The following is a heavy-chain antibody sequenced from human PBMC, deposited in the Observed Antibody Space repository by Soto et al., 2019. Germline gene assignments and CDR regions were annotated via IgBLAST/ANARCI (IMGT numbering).Heavy chain of an antibody. CDR2: VYYTGST. Sequence: TLSLTCSVSGGSISGSYWSWIRQSPGKGLEWLGYVYYTGSTNYSPSLRSRVSISVDTSKNEFPLRLSSVTAADTAVYFCARSVAVPGAHIDYWGQGTQVTVSS. D-gene: IGHD6-19*01. CDR3: ARSVAVPGAHIDY. J-gene: IGHJ4*02. V-gene: IGHV4-59*01. CDR1: GGSISGSY.